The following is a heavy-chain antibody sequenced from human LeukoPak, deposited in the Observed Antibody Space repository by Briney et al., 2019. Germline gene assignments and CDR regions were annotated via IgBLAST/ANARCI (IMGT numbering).Heavy chain of an antibody. CDR1: GFTFSSYA. D-gene: IGHD6-19*01. CDR3: AKVDGYNSGWYDS. V-gene: IGHV3-9*01. Sequence: PGGSLRLSCAASGFTFSSYAMSWVRQAPGKGLEWVSGISWESGSIGYADSVRGRFTISRDNAKNSLYLQMNSLRAEDTALYYCAKVDGYNSGWYDSWGQGTLVTVSS. J-gene: IGHJ5*01. CDR2: ISWESGSI.